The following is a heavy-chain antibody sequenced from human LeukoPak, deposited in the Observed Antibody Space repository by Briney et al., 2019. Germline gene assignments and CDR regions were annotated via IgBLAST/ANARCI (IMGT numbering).Heavy chain of an antibody. CDR3: AIVTTADGC. V-gene: IGHV1-2*02. Sequence: ASVKVSCKASGYTFTDYYMHWVRQAPGQGLEWMGWINPTHGGTNFAQKFQGRVTLTRDTSITTAYMELTGLISDDTAMYYCAIVTTADGCWGQGTPLTVSS. CDR1: GYTFTDYY. D-gene: IGHD4-17*01. J-gene: IGHJ4*02. CDR2: INPTHGGT.